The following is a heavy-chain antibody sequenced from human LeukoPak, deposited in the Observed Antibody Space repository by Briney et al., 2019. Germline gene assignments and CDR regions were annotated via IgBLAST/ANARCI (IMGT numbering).Heavy chain of an antibody. CDR3: AKGRTYYDFWSGYSSDAFDI. V-gene: IGHV3-23*01. D-gene: IGHD3-3*01. Sequence: GGSLRLSCAASGFPFSTYGMSWVRQAPGKGLEWVSSITNSGSYTYYADSVKGRFTISRDNSKNTLYLQMNSLRAEDTAVYYCAKGRTYYDFWSGYSSDAFDIWGQGTMVTVSS. J-gene: IGHJ3*02. CDR2: ITNSGSYT. CDR1: GFPFSTYG.